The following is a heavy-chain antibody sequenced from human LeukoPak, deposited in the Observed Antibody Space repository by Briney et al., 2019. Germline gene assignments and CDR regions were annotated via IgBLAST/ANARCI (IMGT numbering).Heavy chain of an antibody. CDR1: GFTFSNAW. Sequence: GGSPRLSCAASGFTFSNAWMSWVRQAPGKGLEWVGRFKSKTDGGTADYAAPVKGRFTISRDDSKNTLYLQMNSLKTEDTAVYYCTTDEGSTSSDDFDYWGQGTLVTVSS. D-gene: IGHD2-2*01. CDR3: TTDEGSTSSDDFDY. CDR2: FKSKTDGGTA. V-gene: IGHV3-15*01. J-gene: IGHJ4*02.